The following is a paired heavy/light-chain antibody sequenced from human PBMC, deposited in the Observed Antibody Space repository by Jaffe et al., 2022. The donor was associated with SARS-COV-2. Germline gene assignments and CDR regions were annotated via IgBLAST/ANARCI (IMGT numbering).Heavy chain of an antibody. CDR2: IYWDDDK. V-gene: IGHV2-5*02. D-gene: IGHD1-1*01. Sequence: QITLKESGPTLVKPTETLTLTCTFSGFSLSTSGVGVGWIRQPPGKALELLALIYWDDDKRYSPSLKSRLTIAQDTSKNQVALTMTNVDPVDTATYYCAHRRGGYNWDDGSFDYWGQGTLVAVSS. J-gene: IGHJ4*02. CDR3: AHRRGGYNWDDGSFDY. CDR1: GFSLSTSGVG.
Light chain of an antibody. CDR2: EVT. V-gene: IGLV2-14*01. CDR1: SSDVGGYNY. J-gene: IGLJ3*02. CDR3: SSYTSISTRV. Sequence: QSALTQPASVSGFPGQSITISCTGTSSDVGGYNYVSWYQHHPGKAPKLLIYEVTNRPSGVPGRFFGSKSGNTASLTISGLQAEDEADYSCSSYTSISTRVFGGGTKLTVL.